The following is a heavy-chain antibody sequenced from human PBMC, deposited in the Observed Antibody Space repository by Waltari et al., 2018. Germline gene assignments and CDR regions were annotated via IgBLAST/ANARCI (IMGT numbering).Heavy chain of an antibody. CDR2: IWYDGSNK. V-gene: IGHV3-33*01. Sequence: QVQLVESGGGVVQPGRSLRLSCAASGFTFSSYGMPWVRQAPGKGLEWVAVIWYDGSNKYYADSVKGRFTISRDNSKNTLYLQMNSLRAEDTAVYYCARVLRLVGYYYGMDVWGQGTTVTVSS. CDR3: ARVLRLVGYYYGMDV. J-gene: IGHJ6*02. CDR1: GFTFSSYG. D-gene: IGHD1-26*01.